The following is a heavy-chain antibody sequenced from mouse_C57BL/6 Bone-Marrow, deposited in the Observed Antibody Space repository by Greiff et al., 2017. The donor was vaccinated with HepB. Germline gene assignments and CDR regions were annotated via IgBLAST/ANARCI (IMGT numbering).Heavy chain of an antibody. CDR1: GFTFSSYG. D-gene: IGHD3-1*01. Sequence: EVHLVESGGDLVKPGGSLKLSCAASGFTFSSYGMSWVRQTPDKRLEWVATISSGGSYTYYPDSVKGRFTISRDNAKNTLYLQMSSLKSEDTAMYYCARHVGFLAYWGQGTLVTVSA. V-gene: IGHV5-6*01. CDR3: ARHVGFLAY. J-gene: IGHJ3*01. CDR2: ISSGGSYT.